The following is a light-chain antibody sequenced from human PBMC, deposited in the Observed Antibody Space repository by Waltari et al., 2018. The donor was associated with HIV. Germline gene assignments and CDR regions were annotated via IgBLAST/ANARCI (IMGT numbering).Light chain of an antibody. CDR3: QSADISGTHLFV. J-gene: IGLJ1*01. CDR1: ALSTQY. V-gene: IGLV3-25*03. Sequence: SNDLTQSSSVSVSPGQTARITCSGDALSTQYSFCYQHKPGQAPLLLIYKDTERPAEIPERFAGSSSGTTATLAITGVQPEDEADYYCQSADISGTHLFVFAAGTKVTVL. CDR2: KDT.